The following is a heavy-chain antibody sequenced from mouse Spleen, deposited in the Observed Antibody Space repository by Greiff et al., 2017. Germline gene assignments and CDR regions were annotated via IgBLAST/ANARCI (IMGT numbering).Heavy chain of an antibody. J-gene: IGHJ1*01. CDR1: GYTFTSYW. Sequence: QVQLQQSGAELAKPGASVKLSCKASGYTFTSYWMHWVKQRPGQGLEWIGYINPSSGYTNYNQKFKDKATLTADKSSSTAYMQLSSLTYEDSAVYYCALRYDWYFDVWGAGTTVTVSS. CDR3: ALRYDWYFDV. CDR2: INPSSGYT. V-gene: IGHV1-7*01. D-gene: IGHD1-1*01.